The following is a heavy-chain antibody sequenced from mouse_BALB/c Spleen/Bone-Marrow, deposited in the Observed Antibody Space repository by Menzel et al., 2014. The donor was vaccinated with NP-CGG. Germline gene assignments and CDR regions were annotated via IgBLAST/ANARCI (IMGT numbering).Heavy chain of an antibody. Sequence: LKQSGSELVRPGASVKLSCKASGYTFTTYWMHWVKQRHGQGLEWIGNIYPGSGNANYDEKFKSRGTLTVDTSSSTAYMHLSGLTSEDSAVYYCTRWNGNYDGFAYWGQGTLVTVSA. CDR1: GYTFTTYW. D-gene: IGHD2-1*01. J-gene: IGHJ3*01. V-gene: IGHV1S22*01. CDR3: TRWNGNYDGFAY. CDR2: IYPGSGNA.